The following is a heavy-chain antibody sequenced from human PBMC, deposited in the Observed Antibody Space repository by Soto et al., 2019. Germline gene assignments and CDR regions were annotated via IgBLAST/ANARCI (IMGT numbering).Heavy chain of an antibody. V-gene: IGHV4-39*01. D-gene: IGHD6-19*01. Sequence: QLQLQESGPGLVKPSETLSLTCTVSGGSISSSSYYWGWIRQPPGKGLEWIGSIYYSGSTYYNPSLKSRVTISVDTSKNQFSLKLSSVTAADTAVYYCANIAVAGYYFDYWGQGTLVTVSS. CDR3: ANIAVAGYYFDY. J-gene: IGHJ4*02. CDR2: IYYSGST. CDR1: GGSISSSSYY.